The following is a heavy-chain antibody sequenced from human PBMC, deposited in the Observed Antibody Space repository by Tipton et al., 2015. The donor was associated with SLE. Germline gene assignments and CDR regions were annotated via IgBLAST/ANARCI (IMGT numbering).Heavy chain of an antibody. CDR2: IRSKANSYAT. CDR3: ARGGAVAGRGGFDY. J-gene: IGHJ4*02. CDR1: GFTFSGYW. Sequence: SLRLSCAASGFTFSGYWMHWVRQAPGKGLEWVGRIRSKANSYATAYAASVKGRFTISRDDSKNTLYLQMNSLRAEDTAVYYCARGGAVAGRGGFDYWGQGTLVTVSS. V-gene: IGHV3-73*01. D-gene: IGHD6-19*01.